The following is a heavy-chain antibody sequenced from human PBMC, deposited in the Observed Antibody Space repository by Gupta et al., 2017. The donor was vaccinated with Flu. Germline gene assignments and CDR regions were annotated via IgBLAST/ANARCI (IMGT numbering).Heavy chain of an antibody. V-gene: IGHV3-33*01. J-gene: IGHJ4*02. D-gene: IGHD6-6*01. CDR2: IWYDGSNK. Sequence: QVQLVESGGGVVQPGRSLSLSCAAPGFTFSNLGMHWVRQAPGKGLAWVAIIWYDGSNKYSADSVKGRFTISRDNSKNTLYLQMNSLRGEDTAVYYCARDMGWEYSSSSVLDYWGQGTPVTVSS. CDR1: GFTFSNLG. CDR3: ARDMGWEYSSSSVLDY.